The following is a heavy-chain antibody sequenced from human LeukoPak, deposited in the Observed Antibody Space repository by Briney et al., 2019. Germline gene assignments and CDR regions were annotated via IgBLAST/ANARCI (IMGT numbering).Heavy chain of an antibody. CDR1: GFTLSTYW. J-gene: IGHJ4*02. Sequence: GGSLRLSCAASGFTLSTYWMHWVRQGPGKALVWVARIDIDGRIITHADSVEGRFTISRDNAKNTAYLQMNDLRDEDTATYYCVRGLGDYWGQGTLVTVSS. CDR3: VRGLGDY. V-gene: IGHV3-74*03. CDR2: IDIDGRII. D-gene: IGHD3-16*01.